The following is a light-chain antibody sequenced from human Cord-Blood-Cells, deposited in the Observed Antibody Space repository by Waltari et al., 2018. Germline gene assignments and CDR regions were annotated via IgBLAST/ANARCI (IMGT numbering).Light chain of an antibody. CDR1: KLGDKY. CDR3: QAWDSSTYV. V-gene: IGLV3-1*01. Sequence: SYELTPPPPVSFSPVQPARLPRPADKLGDKYACWYQQKPGQSPVLVIYQDSKRPSGIPERFSGSNSGNTATLTISGTQAMDEADYYCQAWDSSTYVFGTGTKVTVL. CDR2: QDS. J-gene: IGLJ1*01.